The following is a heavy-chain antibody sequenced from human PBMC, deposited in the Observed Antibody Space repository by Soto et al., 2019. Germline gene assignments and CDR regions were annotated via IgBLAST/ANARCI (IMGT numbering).Heavy chain of an antibody. V-gene: IGHV3-30-3*01. D-gene: IGHD3-10*01. Sequence: QVQLVESGGGVVQPGRSLRLSCAASGFTFSNNGMHWVRQAPGKGLEWVAVIAYDGSNEYYADSVRGRFTISRDNSNNTLFLQMNSLRAEDTAVYYCARDRGSYYYYGMDVWGQGTTVTVSS. CDR2: IAYDGSNE. J-gene: IGHJ6*02. CDR1: GFTFSNNG. CDR3: ARDRGSYYYYGMDV.